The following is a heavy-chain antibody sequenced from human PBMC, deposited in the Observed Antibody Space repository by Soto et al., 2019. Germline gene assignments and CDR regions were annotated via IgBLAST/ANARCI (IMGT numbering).Heavy chain of an antibody. CDR2: INHSGST. CDR3: ARGRRKNWFDP. CDR1: GGSFSGYY. J-gene: IGHJ5*02. V-gene: IGHV4-34*01. Sequence: PSETLSLTCAVYGGSFSGYYLSWIRQPPGKGLEWIGEINHSGSTNYNPSLKSRVTISVDTSKNQFSLKLSSVTAADTAVYYCARGRRKNWFDPWGQGTLVTVSS.